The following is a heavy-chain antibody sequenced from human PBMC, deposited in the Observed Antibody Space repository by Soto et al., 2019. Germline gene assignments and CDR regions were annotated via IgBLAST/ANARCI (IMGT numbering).Heavy chain of an antibody. CDR3: AHRRGGVDWYDGDFDF. CDR1: GFSLTSRPLG. Sequence: QITLKESGPTLVKPTETLTLTCSFSGFSLTSRPLGVGWIRQPPGKALECLALIYWDDDKRYSPSLRSRLAVSKDTSTNQVVLTMTNVDPLDTATYYCAHRRGGVDWYDGDFDFWGQGILVTVSS. J-gene: IGHJ4*02. D-gene: IGHD3-16*01. CDR2: IYWDDDK. V-gene: IGHV2-5*02.